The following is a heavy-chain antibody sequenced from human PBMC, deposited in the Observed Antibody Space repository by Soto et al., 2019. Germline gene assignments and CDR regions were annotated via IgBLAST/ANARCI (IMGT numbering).Heavy chain of an antibody. D-gene: IGHD5-18*01. CDR2: ISHDGTVK. CDR3: AKERDTRSSSCFDS. V-gene: IGHV3-30*18. J-gene: IGHJ4*02. Sequence: GSLRLTCSASRSTFSNYGMQWVRQAPGKGLEWVAVISHDGTVKYYADSVKGRFTISRDNFQNTLDLQMDSLRAEDTAVYYCAKERDTRSSSCFDSWGQGTLVTVYS. CDR1: RSTFSNYG.